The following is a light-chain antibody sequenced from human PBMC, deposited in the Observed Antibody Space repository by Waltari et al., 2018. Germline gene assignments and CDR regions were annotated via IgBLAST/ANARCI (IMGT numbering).Light chain of an antibody. V-gene: IGKV3-15*01. Sequence: EIVMTQSPATLSVSPGERATLSCRASQSVNSNLAWYQQKPGQAHRLLIYGASTRATGIPARFSGSGSGTEFTLTISSLQSEDFAVYYCQQYYNWPLTFGQGTKLEIK. J-gene: IGKJ2*01. CDR3: QQYYNWPLT. CDR1: QSVNSN. CDR2: GAS.